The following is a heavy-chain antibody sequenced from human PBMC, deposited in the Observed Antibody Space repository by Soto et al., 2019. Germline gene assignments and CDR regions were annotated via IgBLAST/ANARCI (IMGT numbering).Heavy chain of an antibody. Sequence: QAQLLQSGGELKKSGASVKVSCKASGYTFNTYGISWVRQAPGQGLEWMAWISIHNGNTNFAQKFQGRVTLTTDTARGTAKMELRSLRSDDTAVYSCARMTTVDNSHYYMDVWGKGTKETVSS. D-gene: IGHD4-4*01. CDR3: ARMTTVDNSHYYMDV. V-gene: IGHV1-18*04. CDR1: GYTFNTYG. CDR2: ISIHNGNT. J-gene: IGHJ6*03.